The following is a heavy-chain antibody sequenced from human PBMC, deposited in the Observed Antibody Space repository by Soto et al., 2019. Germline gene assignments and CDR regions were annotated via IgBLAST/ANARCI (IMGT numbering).Heavy chain of an antibody. CDR3: AVQSSESRYYYYGMDV. CDR2: IIPIFGTA. D-gene: IGHD6-25*01. Sequence: GASVKVSCKASGGTLGSYAISWVRQAPGQGLEWMGGIIPIFGTANYAQKFQGRVTITADESTSTAYMELSSLRSEDTAVYYCAVQSSESRYYYYGMDVWGQGTTVTVSS. J-gene: IGHJ6*02. V-gene: IGHV1-69*01. CDR1: GGTLGSYA.